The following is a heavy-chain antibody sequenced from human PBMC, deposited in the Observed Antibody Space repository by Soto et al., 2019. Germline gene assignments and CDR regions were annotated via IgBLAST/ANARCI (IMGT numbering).Heavy chain of an antibody. CDR2: IYSRGST. V-gene: IGHV4-59*08. CDR1: DGSISTYY. Sequence: QVQLQESGPGLVKPSETLSLTCAVSDGSISTYYWSWIRQPPGEGLEWIGTIYSRGSTNYNPSLTSRVTISLDTSKKHCSLQLSSVTAADTAVYYCARTFYYGAGRFFFDYWGQGTLVTVSS. CDR3: ARTFYYGAGRFFFDY. J-gene: IGHJ4*02. D-gene: IGHD3-10*01.